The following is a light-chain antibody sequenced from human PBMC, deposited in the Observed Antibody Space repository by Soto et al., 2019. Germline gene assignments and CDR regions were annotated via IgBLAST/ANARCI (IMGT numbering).Light chain of an antibody. CDR1: SSDIGGYNY. J-gene: IGLJ1*01. Sequence: QSVLTQPPSVSGSPGQSVTISCTGTSSDIGGYNYVSWYQQLPGKAPKLMIYDVSKRPSGVPDRFSGSNSGNTASLTISGLQAEDEADYYCCSYAGTTHVFVTGTKLTVL. CDR2: DVS. CDR3: CSYAGTTHV. V-gene: IGLV2-11*01.